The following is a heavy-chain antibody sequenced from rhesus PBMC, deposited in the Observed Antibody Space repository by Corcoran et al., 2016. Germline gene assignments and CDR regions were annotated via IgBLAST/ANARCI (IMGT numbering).Heavy chain of an antibody. D-gene: IGHD6-19*01. CDR3: TKDHAY. Sequence: QVQLLESGPGLVKPSETLSLTSAVSGASISDYWWTWIRQPPGKGLEYIGEFNGKSGSTSYNPSLKSRVTFSKDVSKNQFSLKLNSVTAADTAVYYCTKDHAYWGQGVLVTVSS. V-gene: IGHV4-80*01. CDR1: GASISDYW. J-gene: IGHJ4*01. CDR2: FNGKSGST.